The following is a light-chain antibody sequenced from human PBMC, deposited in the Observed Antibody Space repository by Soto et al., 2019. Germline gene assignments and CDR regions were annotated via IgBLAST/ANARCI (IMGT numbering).Light chain of an antibody. CDR3: QQYDSYPLT. J-gene: IGKJ4*01. CDR2: KAS. Sequence: DIQMTQSPSTLSASVEDRVTITCRASQSISSWLAWYQQKPGKAPKLLIHKASSLESGVPSRFSGSGSETEFTLTISSLQADDFATYYCQQYDSYPLTFGGGTKVEIE. V-gene: IGKV1-5*03. CDR1: QSISSW.